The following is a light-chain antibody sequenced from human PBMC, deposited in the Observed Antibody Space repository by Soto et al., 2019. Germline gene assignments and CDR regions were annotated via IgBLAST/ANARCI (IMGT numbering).Light chain of an antibody. Sequence: VLTQPASVSGSPGQSIAISCTGTSSDIGAYNYVSWYQHHPGKAPKLMIYEVSNRPSGVSNRFSGSKSGNTASLTISGLQADDEADYYCSSFTSSLTLVFGGGTKVTVL. V-gene: IGLV2-14*01. J-gene: IGLJ2*01. CDR1: SSDIGAYNY. CDR3: SSFTSSLTLV. CDR2: EVS.